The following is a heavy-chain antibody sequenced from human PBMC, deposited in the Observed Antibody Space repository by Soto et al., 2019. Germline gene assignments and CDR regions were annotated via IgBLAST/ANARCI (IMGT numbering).Heavy chain of an antibody. CDR2: IDPSGRT. D-gene: IGHD4-17*01. CDR3: ARGRDGGGDS. CDR1: GGSFSGNC. Sequence: QVQLQQWGAGLLKPSETLSLTCGVDGGSFSGNCWSWIRQPPGEGLEWIGEIDPSGRTNYSPSLKSRVTISADTSKNQFSLQLSSVIAADTAVYYCARGRDGGGDSWGQGTLVTVSS. J-gene: IGHJ4*02. V-gene: IGHV4-34*02.